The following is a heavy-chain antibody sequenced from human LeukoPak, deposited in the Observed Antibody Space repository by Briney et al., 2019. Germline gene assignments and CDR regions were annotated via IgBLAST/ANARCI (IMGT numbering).Heavy chain of an antibody. CDR2: INPNSGGT. Sequence: ASVSVSCKASGYTFTGYYLHWVGQAPGQGVEGMGWINPNSGGTNYAQTFQGRVTMTRDTSISTAYMELYSLTSDDTAVYYCANVYSNYWEWEYWGQGTLVTVSS. D-gene: IGHD1-26*01. J-gene: IGHJ4*02. CDR3: ANVYSNYWEWEY. V-gene: IGHV1-2*02. CDR1: GYTFTGYY.